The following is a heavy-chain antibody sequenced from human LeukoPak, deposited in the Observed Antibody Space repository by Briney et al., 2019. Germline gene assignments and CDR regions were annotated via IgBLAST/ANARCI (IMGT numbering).Heavy chain of an antibody. J-gene: IGHJ4*02. CDR1: GFTFRSHW. V-gene: IGHV3-74*01. CDR3: VRTHSSGYYYFDS. Sequence: WGSLRLSCAASGFTFRSHWMHWVRQGPGKGLIWVSRIDGDESATYYGDSVKGRFTISRDNAKNTLYLQMNSLRVEDTAVYYRVRTHSSGYYYFDSWGQGTLVTVSS. D-gene: IGHD3-22*01. CDR2: IDGDESAT.